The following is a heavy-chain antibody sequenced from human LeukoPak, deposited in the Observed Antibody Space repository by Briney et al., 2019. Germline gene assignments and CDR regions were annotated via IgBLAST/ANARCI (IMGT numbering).Heavy chain of an antibody. CDR3: ARDLQATVTTKGWGFDL. CDR1: GFTLSSYW. Sequence: GGSLRLSCAASGFTLSSYWMHWVRQAPGKGLVWVSRINDDGSSTNYADSVKGRFTISRDNAKNTLYLQMNSLRAEDTAVYYCARDLQATVTTKGWGFDLWGRGTLVTVSS. J-gene: IGHJ2*01. CDR2: INDDGSST. V-gene: IGHV3-74*01. D-gene: IGHD4-17*01.